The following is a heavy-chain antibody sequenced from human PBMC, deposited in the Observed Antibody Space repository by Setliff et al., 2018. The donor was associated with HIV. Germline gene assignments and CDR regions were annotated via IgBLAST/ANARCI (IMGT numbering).Heavy chain of an antibody. CDR3: ARQGSWLDS. CDR1: GGSISSGSYY. D-gene: IGHD2-15*01. Sequence: SETLSLTCTVSGGSISSGSYYWSWIRQPAGKGLEWIGYSHNNGNTHYNPSLKSRVTISVDTSKNHVSLRLNSVTAADTAVYCCARQGSWLDSWGQGTLVTVSS. J-gene: IGHJ5*01. CDR2: SHNNGNT. V-gene: IGHV4-61*09.